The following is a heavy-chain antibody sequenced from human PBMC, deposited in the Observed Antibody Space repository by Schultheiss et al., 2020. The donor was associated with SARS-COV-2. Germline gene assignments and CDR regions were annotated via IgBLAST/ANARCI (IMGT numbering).Heavy chain of an antibody. CDR2: IYYSGST. Sequence: SETLSLTCTVSGGSISSSSYYWGWIRQPPGKGPEWIGSIYYSGSTNYNPSLKSRVTISVDTSKNQFSLKLSSVTAADTAVYYCARGHMQDRAYCSSTSCPAPGWYFDLWGRGTLVTVSS. V-gene: IGHV4-39*07. D-gene: IGHD2-2*01. CDR3: ARGHMQDRAYCSSTSCPAPGWYFDL. J-gene: IGHJ2*01. CDR1: GGSISSSSYY.